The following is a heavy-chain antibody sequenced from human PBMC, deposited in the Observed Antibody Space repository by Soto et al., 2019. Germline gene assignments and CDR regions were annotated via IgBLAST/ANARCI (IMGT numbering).Heavy chain of an antibody. CDR2: ISGSGGGT. Sequence: EVQLLESGGGLVQPGGSLRLSCAASGFIFSTYAMGWVRQAPGKGLEWVSGISGSGGGTYYADSVKGRFTISRDNSKNTLYLQMNSLRDEDTAVYYCAKDLYGDYGGLDYWGQGTLVTVSS. CDR3: AKDLYGDYGGLDY. CDR1: GFIFSTYA. J-gene: IGHJ4*02. V-gene: IGHV3-23*01. D-gene: IGHD4-17*01.